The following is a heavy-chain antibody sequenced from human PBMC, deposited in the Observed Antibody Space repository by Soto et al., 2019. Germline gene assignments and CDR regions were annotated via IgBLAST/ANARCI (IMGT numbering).Heavy chain of an antibody. CDR2: INAGNGNT. D-gene: IGHD5-12*01. CDR3: ARDTGGYDYFSY. CDR1: GYTFTSYA. Sequence: SVKVSCKASGYTFTSYAMHWVRQAPGQRLEWMGWINAGNGNTKYSQKFQGRVTITRDTSASTAYMELSSLRSEDTAVYYCARDTGGYDYFSYWGQGTLVTVSS. J-gene: IGHJ4*02. V-gene: IGHV1-3*01.